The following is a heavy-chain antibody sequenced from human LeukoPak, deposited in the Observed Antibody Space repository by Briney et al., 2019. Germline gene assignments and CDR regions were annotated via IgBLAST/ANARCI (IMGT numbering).Heavy chain of an antibody. V-gene: IGHV3-20*01. CDR1: GFTFSSYA. J-gene: IGHJ4*02. CDR3: ARGLGVVAGTFDY. D-gene: IGHD6-19*01. Sequence: GGSLRLSCAASGFTFSSYAMTWVRQAPGKGLEWVSGINWNGGSTGYADSVKGRFTISRDNAKNSLYLQMNSLRAEDTALYHCARGLGVVAGTFDYWGQGTLVTVSS. CDR2: INWNGGST.